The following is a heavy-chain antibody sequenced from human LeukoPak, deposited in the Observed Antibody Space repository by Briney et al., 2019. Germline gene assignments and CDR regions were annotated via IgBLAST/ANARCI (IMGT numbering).Heavy chain of an antibody. CDR3: ASTYYYDSSRFDY. J-gene: IGHJ4*02. CDR2: ISSSGSTI. V-gene: IGHV3-48*04. Sequence: TGGSLRLSCAASGFTFSSYSMNWVRQAPGKGLEWVSYISSSGSTIYYADSVKGRFTISRDNAKNSLYLQMNSLRAEDTAVYYCASTYYYDSSRFDYWGQGTLVTVSS. D-gene: IGHD3-22*01. CDR1: GFTFSSYS.